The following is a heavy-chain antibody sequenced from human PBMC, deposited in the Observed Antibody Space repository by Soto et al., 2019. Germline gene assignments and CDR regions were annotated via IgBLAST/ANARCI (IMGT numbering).Heavy chain of an antibody. V-gene: IGHV1-69*13. CDR1: GYTLTELS. J-gene: IGHJ6*02. D-gene: IGHD3-16*01. Sequence: ASVKISCKVSGYTLTELSMHGVRQAPGKGLEWMGGIIPIFGTANYAQKFQGRVTITADESTSTAYMELSSLRSEDTAVYYCAGGGNYYYGMDVWGQGTTVTVSS. CDR3: AGGGNYYYGMDV. CDR2: IIPIFGTA.